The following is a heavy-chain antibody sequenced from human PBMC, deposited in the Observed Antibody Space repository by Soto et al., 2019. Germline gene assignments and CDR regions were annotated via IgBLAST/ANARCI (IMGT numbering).Heavy chain of an antibody. J-gene: IGHJ4*02. Sequence: QVQLVQSGAEVKKPGSSVKVSCKASGGTFSSYAISWVRQAPGQGLEWMGGIIPIFGTANYAQKFQGRVTITADESTSTAYMELSSLRSEDTAVYYCVRPQKHYYDSSGYYSFDYWGQGTLVTVSS. CDR1: GGTFSSYA. D-gene: IGHD3-22*01. V-gene: IGHV1-69*01. CDR2: IIPIFGTA. CDR3: VRPQKHYYDSSGYYSFDY.